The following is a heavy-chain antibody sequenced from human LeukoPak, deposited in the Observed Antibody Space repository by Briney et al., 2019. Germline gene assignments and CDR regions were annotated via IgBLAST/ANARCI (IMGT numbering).Heavy chain of an antibody. D-gene: IGHD3-22*01. CDR3: ARGPSKYYYDSSGYLY. V-gene: IGHV1-8*01. CDR1: GYTFSSYD. CDR2: MNPNSGNT. J-gene: IGHJ4*02. Sequence: ASVKLSCKASGYTFSSYDVNWVRQATGQGLEWVGWMNPNSGNTGYAQKFQGRVTMTRNTSISTAYMELSSLRSEDTAVYYCARGPSKYYYDSSGYLYWGQGTLVTVSS.